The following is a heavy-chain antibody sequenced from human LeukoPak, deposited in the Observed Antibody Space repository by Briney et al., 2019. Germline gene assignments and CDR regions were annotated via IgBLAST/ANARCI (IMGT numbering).Heavy chain of an antibody. J-gene: IGHJ6*03. D-gene: IGHD2-15*01. CDR3: AREDCSGGSCYSGYYYMDV. Sequence: SETLSLTCAVSGGSISSSNWWSWVRQPPGKGLEWIGEIYHSGSTNYNPSLKSRVTISVDKSKNQFSLRLSSVTAADTAVYYCAREDCSGGSCYSGYYYMDVWGKGTTVTVSS. V-gene: IGHV4-4*02. CDR1: GGSISSSNW. CDR2: IYHSGST.